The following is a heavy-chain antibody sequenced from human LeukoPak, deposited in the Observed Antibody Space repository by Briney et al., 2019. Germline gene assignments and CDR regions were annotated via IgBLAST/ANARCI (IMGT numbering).Heavy chain of an antibody. J-gene: IGHJ4*02. Sequence: MHWVRQXPGQGLEWMGWINPNSGGTNYAQKFQGRVTMTRDTSISTAYMDLSSLTSEDTAVYYCARDSGSTYYYDSSGYYGYYFDYWGQGTLVTVSS. D-gene: IGHD3-22*01. CDR3: ARDSGSTYYYDSSGYYGYYFDY. CDR2: INPNSGGT. V-gene: IGHV1-2*02.